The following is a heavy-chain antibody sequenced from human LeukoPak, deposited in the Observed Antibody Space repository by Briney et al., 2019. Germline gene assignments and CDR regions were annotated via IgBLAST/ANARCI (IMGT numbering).Heavy chain of an antibody. Sequence: PSETLSLTCAVYGGSFSGYYWSWIRQPPGRGLEWIGEINYSGSTNYNPSLKSRVTISVDTSKNQFSLKLSSVTAADTAVYYCARHGNYYGSGSYYWGQGTLVTVSS. J-gene: IGHJ4*02. CDR3: ARHGNYYGSGSYY. CDR2: INYSGST. D-gene: IGHD3-10*01. CDR1: GGSFSGYY. V-gene: IGHV4-34*01.